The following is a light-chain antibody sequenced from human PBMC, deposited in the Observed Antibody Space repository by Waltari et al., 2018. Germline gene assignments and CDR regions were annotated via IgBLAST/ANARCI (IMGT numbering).Light chain of an antibody. CDR2: AAY. CDR3: QQYNNWPPMYT. Sequence: EMVMTQSPATLSVPPGERATLSCRASYRVSSNLAWYKQKPGQAPRLLIYAAYTRATGVPARFSGGGSGTEFTRTISNMQSEDFAVYYCQQYNNWPPMYTFGQGTKLEIK. V-gene: IGKV3-15*01. J-gene: IGKJ2*01. CDR1: YRVSSN.